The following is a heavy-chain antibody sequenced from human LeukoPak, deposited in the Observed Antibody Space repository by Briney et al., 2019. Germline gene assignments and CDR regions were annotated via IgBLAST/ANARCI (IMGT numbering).Heavy chain of an antibody. CDR3: ARGIDSSGYLEYFQH. J-gene: IGHJ1*01. D-gene: IGHD3-22*01. CDR1: GGTFSSYS. CDR2: IIPILGIA. Sequence: ASVKVSCKASGGTFSSYSISWVRQAPGQGLEWMGRIIPILGIANYAQKFQGRVTITADKSTSTAYMELSSLRSEDTAVYYCARGIDSSGYLEYFQHWGQGTLDTVSS. V-gene: IGHV1-69*04.